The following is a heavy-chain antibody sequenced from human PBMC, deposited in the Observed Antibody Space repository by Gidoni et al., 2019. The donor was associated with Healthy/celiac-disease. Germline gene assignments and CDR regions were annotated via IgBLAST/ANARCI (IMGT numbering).Heavy chain of an antibody. CDR3: ARDRPYSSSWYTSYYGMDV. Sequence: QVQLQESGPGLVKPSETLSLTCTVSGGSISSYYWSWIRQPPGKGLEWIGYIYYSGSTNYNPSLKSRVTISVDTSKNQFSLKLSSVTAADTAVYYCARDRPYSSSWYTSYYGMDVWGQGTTVTVSS. CDR1: GGSISSYY. V-gene: IGHV4-59*01. D-gene: IGHD6-13*01. J-gene: IGHJ6*02. CDR2: IYYSGST.